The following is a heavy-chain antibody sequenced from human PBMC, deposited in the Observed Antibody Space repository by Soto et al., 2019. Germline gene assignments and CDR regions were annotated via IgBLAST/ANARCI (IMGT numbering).Heavy chain of an antibody. D-gene: IGHD2-15*01. CDR2: ISGSGGRT. Sequence: GGSLRLSCASSVFTFTNYGMSWVRQAPGKGLEWVSAISGSGGRTHYADSVKGRFTISRDSSKNTLYLQMNYLRVEDTAVYYCAKTARWVAPTSPQDYWGKGALVTVSS. CDR1: VFTFTNYG. J-gene: IGHJ4*02. V-gene: IGHV3-23*01. CDR3: AKTARWVAPTSPQDY.